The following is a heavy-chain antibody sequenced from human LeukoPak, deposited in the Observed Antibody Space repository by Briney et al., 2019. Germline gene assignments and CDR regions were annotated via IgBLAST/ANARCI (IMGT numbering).Heavy chain of an antibody. D-gene: IGHD2-2*01. Sequence: GGSLRLSCAASGFTFSSYGMHWVRQAPGKGLEWVAVISYDGSNKYYADSVKGRFTISRDNSKNTLYLQMNSLRAEDTAVYYCAKMESTYYFDYWGQGTLVTVSS. J-gene: IGHJ4*02. CDR1: GFTFSSYG. V-gene: IGHV3-30*18. CDR2: ISYDGSNK. CDR3: AKMESTYYFDY.